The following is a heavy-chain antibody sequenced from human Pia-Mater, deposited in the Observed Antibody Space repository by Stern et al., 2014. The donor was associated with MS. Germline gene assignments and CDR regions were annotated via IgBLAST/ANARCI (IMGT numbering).Heavy chain of an antibody. V-gene: IGHV3-33*01. Sequence: QVQLMQSGGGVVQPGRSLRLSCAASGFTFSSYGMHWVRQAPGKGLEWVAVIWYDGSNKYYADSVKGRLTISRDNSKNTLYLQMNSLRAEDTAVYYCARSSSPSPYYYYGMDVWGQGTTVTVSS. D-gene: IGHD6-13*01. CDR3: ARSSSPSPYYYYGMDV. CDR2: IWYDGSNK. J-gene: IGHJ6*02. CDR1: GFTFSSYG.